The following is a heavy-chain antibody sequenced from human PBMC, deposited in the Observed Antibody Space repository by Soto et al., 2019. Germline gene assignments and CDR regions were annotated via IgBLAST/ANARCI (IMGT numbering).Heavy chain of an antibody. D-gene: IGHD5-12*01. CDR2: IVTLFGTP. J-gene: IGHJ4*02. Sequence: VQLVQSGAEVKKPGSSVRISCKIAGGIFMDHAFSWVRQAPGQGLEWVGGIVTLFGTPTYEGSFQGRVTITADESSSTAYMELRSLRYEDTAIYYCASERVAEMATGGYFDSWGQGTLVTVSS. V-gene: IGHV1-69*01. CDR3: ASERVAEMATGGYFDS. CDR1: GGIFMDHA.